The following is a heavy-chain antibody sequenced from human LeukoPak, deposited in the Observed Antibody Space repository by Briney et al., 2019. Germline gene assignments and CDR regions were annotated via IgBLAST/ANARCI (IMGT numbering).Heavy chain of an antibody. J-gene: IGHJ4*02. D-gene: IGHD6-19*01. V-gene: IGHV3-7*01. CDR1: GFTFTDYW. CDR3: AKELLAVAGTGVDY. Sequence: PGGSLRLSCEVSGFTFTDYWMNWVRQAPGKGPEWVASIRQDGSEKTYVDSVKGRFTISRDNTKNSLSLQLNGLRAEDTAVYYCAKELLAVAGTGVDYWGQGTLVTVSS. CDR2: IRQDGSEK.